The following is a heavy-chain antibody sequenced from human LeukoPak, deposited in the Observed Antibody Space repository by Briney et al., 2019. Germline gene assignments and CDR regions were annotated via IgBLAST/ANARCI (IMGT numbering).Heavy chain of an antibody. CDR1: GGSFGGYY. D-gene: IGHD3-10*01. J-gene: IGHJ4*02. V-gene: IGHV4-34*01. CDR2: INHSGST. CDR3: ARARGGISSYYFDY. Sequence: PSETLSLTCAVYGGSFGGYYWSWIRQPPGKGLEWIGEINHSGSTNYNPSLKSRVTISVDTSKNQFSLKLSSVTAADTAVYYCARARGGISSYYFDYWGQGTLVTVSS.